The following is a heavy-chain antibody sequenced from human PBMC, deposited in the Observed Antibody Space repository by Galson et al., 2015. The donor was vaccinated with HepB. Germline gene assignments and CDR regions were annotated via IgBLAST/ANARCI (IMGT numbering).Heavy chain of an antibody. CDR1: GFTFSNAW. J-gene: IGHJ4*02. CDR2: IKSYTDGGTT. D-gene: IGHD2-15*01. CDR3: TTDREALGGRGDCSAGGCYLNY. V-gene: IGHV3-15*01. Sequence: SLRLSCAASGFTFSNAWMSWVRQAPGEGLEWVGRIKSYTDGGTTDYAAPVKGRFTISRDDSEDTLFLQMNSLKAEDTAVYYCTTDREALGGRGDCSAGGCYLNYWGQGTLVTVSS.